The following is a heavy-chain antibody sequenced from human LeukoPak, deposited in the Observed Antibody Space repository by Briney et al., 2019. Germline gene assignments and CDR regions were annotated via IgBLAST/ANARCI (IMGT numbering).Heavy chain of an antibody. CDR2: IYPGDSNS. Sequence: GASLKISCKGSGYSFTSYWIDWVRQMPEKGLKWMESIYPGDSNSRYSPTFQGQVPISAAMSITNAHLQLSSLTASATATRHCARTAVAGTGGWYFDLWGRGTLVTVSS. D-gene: IGHD6-19*01. V-gene: IGHV5-51*01. J-gene: IGHJ2*01. CDR3: ARTAVAGTGGWYFDL. CDR1: GYSFTSYW.